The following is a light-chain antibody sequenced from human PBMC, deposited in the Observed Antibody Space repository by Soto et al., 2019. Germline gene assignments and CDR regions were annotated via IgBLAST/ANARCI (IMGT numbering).Light chain of an antibody. V-gene: IGLV1-44*01. CDR3: AAWDDSLNGAYV. CDR2: SNN. Sequence: QSVLTQPPSASGTPGQRVTISCSGSSSNIGSHTVNWYQQLPGTAPKLLIYSNNQRPSGVPDRFSGSKSGTSASLAISGLQSEDEADYYCAAWDDSLNGAYVFGTGTKLTVL. J-gene: IGLJ1*01. CDR1: SSNIGSHT.